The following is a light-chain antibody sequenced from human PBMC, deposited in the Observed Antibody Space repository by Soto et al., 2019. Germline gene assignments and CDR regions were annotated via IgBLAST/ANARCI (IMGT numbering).Light chain of an antibody. CDR3: QQYGGSTRT. CDR2: GAS. J-gene: IGKJ1*01. Sequence: VLTQSPGTLSLSPGERATLSCRASQSVTTQLAWYQQKPGQAPRLIIHGASSRDTGVPDRITGSGSGTDFTLSISRLEPEDFAVYYCQQYGGSTRTFGQGTKVDIK. CDR1: QSVTTQ. V-gene: IGKV3-20*01.